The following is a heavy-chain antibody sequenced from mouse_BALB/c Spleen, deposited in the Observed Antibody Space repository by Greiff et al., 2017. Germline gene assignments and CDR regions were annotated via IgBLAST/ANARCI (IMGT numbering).Heavy chain of an antibody. CDR3: ARPGNYVWYFDV. V-gene: IGHV3-2*02. Sequence: VQLQQSGPGLVKPSQSLSLTCTVTGYSITSDYAWNWIRQFPGNKLEWMGYISYSGSTSYNPSLKSRISITRDTSKNQFFLQLNSVTTEDTATYYCARPGNYVWYFDVWGAGTTVTVSS. CDR1: GYSITSDYA. D-gene: IGHD2-1*01. J-gene: IGHJ1*01. CDR2: ISYSGST.